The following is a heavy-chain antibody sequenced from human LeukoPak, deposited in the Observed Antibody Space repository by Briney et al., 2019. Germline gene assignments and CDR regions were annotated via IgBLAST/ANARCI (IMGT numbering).Heavy chain of an antibody. CDR2: ISYDGSNK. V-gene: IGHV3-30-3*01. Sequence: PGGSLRLSCAASGFTFSSYAMHWVRQAPGKGLEWVAVISYDGSNKYYADSVKGRFTISRDNSKNTLYLQMNSLRAEDTAVYYCAREVVPAAMALDYWGQGTLVTVSS. CDR3: AREVVPAAMALDY. J-gene: IGHJ4*02. CDR1: GFTFSSYA. D-gene: IGHD2-2*01.